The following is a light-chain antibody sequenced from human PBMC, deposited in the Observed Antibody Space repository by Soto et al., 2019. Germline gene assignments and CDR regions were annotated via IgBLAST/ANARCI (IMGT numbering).Light chain of an antibody. CDR2: KAS. CDR1: QTISSW. V-gene: IGKV1-5*03. Sequence: DIQMNKSPSTLSGSVGDRVTITCRASQTISSWLAWYQQKPGKAPKLLIYKASTLKSGVPSRFSGSGSGTEFTLTISSRQPDDFATYYSQHYKSYSEAFGQGTKVEIK. J-gene: IGKJ1*01. CDR3: QHYKSYSEA.